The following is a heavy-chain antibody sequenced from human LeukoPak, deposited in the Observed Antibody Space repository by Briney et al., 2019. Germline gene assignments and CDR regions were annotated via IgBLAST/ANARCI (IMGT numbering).Heavy chain of an antibody. CDR2: FDPGDPET. J-gene: IGHJ3*02. CDR3: ATFVPYSDSIDFYIHAFHI. V-gene: IGHV1-24*01. Sequence: ASVKVSCKVSGYSLTELSMYWVRQTLGKGLEWMGAFDPGDPETIYAQKFQGRVTLTEDSCTDTAYMELTSLRAEDTAVYYCATFVPYSDSIDFYIHAFHIWGRGTMVTVSS. D-gene: IGHD3-22*01. CDR1: GYSLTELS.